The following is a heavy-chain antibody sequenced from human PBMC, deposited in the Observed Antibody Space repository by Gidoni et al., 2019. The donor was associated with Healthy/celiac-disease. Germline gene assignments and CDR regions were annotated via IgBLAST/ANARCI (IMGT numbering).Heavy chain of an antibody. D-gene: IGHD3-10*01. CDR3: ARLPGSGGPEGDY. CDR1: GYTFTGYY. Sequence: QVQLVQSGAEVKKPGASVKVSCKASGYTFTGYYMHWVRQSPGQGLEWMGWINPNSGGTNYAQKFQGRVTMTRDTSISTAYMGLSRLRSDDTAVYYCARLPGSGGPEGDYWGQGTLVTVSS. J-gene: IGHJ4*02. CDR2: INPNSGGT. V-gene: IGHV1-2*02.